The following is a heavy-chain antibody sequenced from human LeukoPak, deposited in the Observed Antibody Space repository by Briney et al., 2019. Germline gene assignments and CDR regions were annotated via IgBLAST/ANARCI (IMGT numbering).Heavy chain of an antibody. V-gene: IGHV4-61*02. CDR1: GGSISSGSYY. Sequence: PSETLSLTCTVSGGSISSGSYYWSWIRQPAGKGLEWIGRIYTSGSTNYNPSLKSRVTMSVDTSKNQFSLKLSSVTAADTAVYYCARDRRIAAAGYPFEYWGQGTLVTVSS. D-gene: IGHD6-13*01. CDR2: IYTSGST. J-gene: IGHJ4*02. CDR3: ARDRRIAAAGYPFEY.